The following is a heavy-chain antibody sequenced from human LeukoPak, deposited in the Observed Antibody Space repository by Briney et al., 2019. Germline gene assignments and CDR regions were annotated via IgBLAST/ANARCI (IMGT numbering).Heavy chain of an antibody. V-gene: IGHV3-53*01. CDR2: IYSGGKT. J-gene: IGHJ4*02. Sequence: PGGSLRLSCAASGFTVVSSNYMRWVRQAPGKGLEWVSVIYSGGKTYYADSVKGRFTISRDNSKNTLYLQMNSLRAEDTAVYYCASGSVYWGQGTLVTVSS. CDR3: ASGSVY. CDR1: GFTVVSSNY.